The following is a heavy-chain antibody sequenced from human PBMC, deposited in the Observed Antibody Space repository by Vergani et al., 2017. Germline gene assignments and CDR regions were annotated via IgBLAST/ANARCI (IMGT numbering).Heavy chain of an antibody. CDR1: GFTFSSYS. CDR2: ISSSSSYI. J-gene: IGHJ5*02. Sequence: EVQLVESGGGLVKPGGSLRLSCAASGFTFSSYSMNWVRQAPGKGLEWVSSISSSSSYIYYADSVKGRFTIFRDNAKNSLYLQMNSLRAEDTAVYYCAREEGSSWYGGSWFDPWGQGTLVTVSS. V-gene: IGHV3-21*04. D-gene: IGHD6-13*01. CDR3: AREEGSSWYGGSWFDP.